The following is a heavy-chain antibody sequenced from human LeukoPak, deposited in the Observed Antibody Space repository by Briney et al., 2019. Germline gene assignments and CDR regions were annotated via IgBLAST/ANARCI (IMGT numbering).Heavy chain of an antibody. V-gene: IGHV3-15*01. CDR1: GFTFSSYS. CDR3: TTESWGIEY. CDR2: IKRKIDGGTT. D-gene: IGHD3-16*01. J-gene: IGHJ4*02. Sequence: PGGSLRLSCAASGFTFSSYSMNWVRQAPGKGLEWVGRIKRKIDGGTTDFAAPVKGRFTISRDDSKDTLHLQMNSLKTEDTAVYYCTTESWGIEYWGQGTLVTVSS.